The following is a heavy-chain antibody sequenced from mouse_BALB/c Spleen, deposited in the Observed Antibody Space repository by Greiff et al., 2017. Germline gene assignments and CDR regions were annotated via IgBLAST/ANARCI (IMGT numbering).Heavy chain of an antibody. V-gene: IGHV1S29*02. Sequence: VQLKQFGAELVKPGASVKISCKASGYTFTDYNMHWVKQSHGKSLEWIGYIYPYNGGTGYNQKFKSKATLTVDNSSSTAYMELRSLTSEDSAVYYCARVGGYYYAMDYWGQGTSVTVSS. CDR3: ARVGGYYYAMDY. D-gene: IGHD4-1*01. CDR2: IYPYNGGT. CDR1: GYTFTDYN. J-gene: IGHJ4*01.